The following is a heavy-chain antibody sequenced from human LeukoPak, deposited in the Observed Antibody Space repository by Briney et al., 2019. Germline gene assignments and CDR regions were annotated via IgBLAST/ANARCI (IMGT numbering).Heavy chain of an antibody. CDR2: IKSKIDGGRT. CDR1: GFTFSNAW. J-gene: IGHJ4*02. D-gene: IGHD3-10*01. V-gene: IGHV3-15*01. Sequence: GGSLRLSCAASGFTFSNAWMSWVRQAPGKGLEWVARIKSKIDGGRTDYGAPVKGRFTISRDNAKNSLYLQMNSLRAEDTAVYYCAREGGRPGYFGSGSPWGQGTLVTVSS. CDR3: AREGGRPGYFGSGSP.